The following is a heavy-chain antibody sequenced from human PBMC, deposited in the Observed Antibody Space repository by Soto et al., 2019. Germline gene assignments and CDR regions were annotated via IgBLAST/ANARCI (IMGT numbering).Heavy chain of an antibody. D-gene: IGHD6-6*01. J-gene: IGHJ4*02. V-gene: IGHV1-18*01. CDR3: ARNLSPRGDGGIAARTPPVY. CDR2: ISAYNGNT. CDR1: GYTFTSYG. Sequence: QVQLVQSGAEVKKPGASVKVSCKISGYTFTSYGISWVRQAPGQGLEWMGWISAYNGNTNYAQKLQGRDTMTAGTTTSTAYMELRSLISDDTAVYYGARNLSPRGDGGIAARTPPVYWVQGTVVTVSS.